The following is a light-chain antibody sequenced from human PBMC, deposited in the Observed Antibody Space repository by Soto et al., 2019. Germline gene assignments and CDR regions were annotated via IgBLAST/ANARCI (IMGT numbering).Light chain of an antibody. CDR2: AAS. CDR3: HQYGYAPKP. J-gene: IGKJ1*01. V-gene: IGKV3-20*01. CDR1: QSLSTTY. Sequence: IVLTQSPGTLSLSPGEKATLSCRASQSLSTTYLSWYQQKPGQAPRLLSYAASSRATGIPDRFSASGSGTDFTLAISRVGPEDFAVYYCHQYGYAPKPFGQGTKGEIQ.